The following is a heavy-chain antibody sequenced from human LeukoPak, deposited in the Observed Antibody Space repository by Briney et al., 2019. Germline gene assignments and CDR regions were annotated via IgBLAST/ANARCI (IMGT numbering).Heavy chain of an antibody. Sequence: GGSLRLSCAASGFTFSSYAMSWVRQPPRKRLEWVSAISGSGGSTYYADSVKGRFTISRDNSKNTLYLQMNSLRAEDTAVYYCAKAGRATYYYDSSGYYYFDYWGQGTLVTVSS. J-gene: IGHJ4*02. CDR3: AKAGRATYYYDSSGYYYFDY. CDR1: GFTFSSYA. V-gene: IGHV3-23*01. CDR2: ISGSGGST. D-gene: IGHD3-22*01.